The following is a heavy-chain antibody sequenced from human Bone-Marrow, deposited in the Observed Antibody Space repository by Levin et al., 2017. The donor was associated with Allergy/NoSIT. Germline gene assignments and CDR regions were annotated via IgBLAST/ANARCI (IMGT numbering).Heavy chain of an antibody. CDR2: ITHTGRT. V-gene: IGHV4-59*01. D-gene: IGHD1-1*01. Sequence: PSETLSLTCTLSGGAISIFYWNWVRQPPGKGLEWLGYITHTGRTNYNPSLKSRLTVSLDTSKNQFSLNLSSMTAADTALYFCARDTGGFAFDLWGPGTLVTVSS. CDR1: GGAISIFY. CDR3: ARDTGGFAFDL. J-gene: IGHJ3*01.